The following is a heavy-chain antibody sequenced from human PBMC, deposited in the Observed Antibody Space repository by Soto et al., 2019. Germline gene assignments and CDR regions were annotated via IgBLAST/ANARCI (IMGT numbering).Heavy chain of an antibody. V-gene: IGHV3-74*01. CDR2: ISFDETRT. Sequence: GGSLRLSCAASGFSFSSYWMHWVRQGPGKGLEWISRISFDETRTNYADSVKGRFTISRDNAKNTLFLQMNSLRAEDTAVYYCARGAEATPYGIRVWGQGSTVTVAS. CDR1: GFSFSSYW. J-gene: IGHJ6*02. CDR3: ARGAEATPYGIRV.